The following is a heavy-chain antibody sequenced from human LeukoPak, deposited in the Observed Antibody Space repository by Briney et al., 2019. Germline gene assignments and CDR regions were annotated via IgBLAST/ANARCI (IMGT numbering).Heavy chain of an antibody. J-gene: IGHJ4*02. CDR3: AKGVTPVISLQFFDY. CDR1: GFTFSSYS. V-gene: IGHV3-48*04. Sequence: GGSLRLSCTASGFTFSSYSMNWVRQAPGKGLEWVSYISSTSSTIYYADSVKGRFTISRDNAKNSLYLQMNSLRAEDTAVYYCAKGVTPVISLQFFDYWGQGTLITVSS. D-gene: IGHD4-17*01. CDR2: ISSTSSTI.